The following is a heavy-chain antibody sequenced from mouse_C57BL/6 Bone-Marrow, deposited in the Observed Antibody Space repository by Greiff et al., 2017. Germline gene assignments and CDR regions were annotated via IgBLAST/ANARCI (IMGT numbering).Heavy chain of an antibody. J-gene: IGHJ2*01. Sequence: QVQLKQSGAELMKPGASVKLSCKATGYTFTDYWIAWVKQRPGHGLEWIGEILPGIGSTNYNKKFQGKATITADTSSHTAYMQPSRLTTEDSAIYDCARLTGPYYFDYWGQGTTPTVSS. D-gene: IGHD3-3*01. CDR2: ILPGIGST. CDR1: GYTFTDYW. V-gene: IGHV1-9*01. CDR3: ARLTGPYYFDY.